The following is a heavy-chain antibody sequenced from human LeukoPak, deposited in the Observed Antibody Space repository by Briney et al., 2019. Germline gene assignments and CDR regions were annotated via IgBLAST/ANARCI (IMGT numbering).Heavy chain of an antibody. V-gene: IGHV3-13*01. CDR2: IGTAGDT. D-gene: IGHD3-10*01. J-gene: IGHJ3*02. CDR3: ARSGLWFGGYGAFDI. CDR1: GFTFSSYD. Sequence: SGGSLRLTCAASGFTFSSYDMHWVRQATGKGLEWVSAIGTAGDTYYPGSVKGRFTISRENAKNSLYLQMNSLRAGDTAVYYCARSGLWFGGYGAFDIWGQGTMVTVSS.